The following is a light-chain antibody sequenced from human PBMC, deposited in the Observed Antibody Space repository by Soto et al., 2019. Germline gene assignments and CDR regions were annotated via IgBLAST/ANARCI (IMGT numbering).Light chain of an antibody. J-gene: IGKJ1*01. Sequence: EIVLTQSPGTLSLSPGERATLSCRARQSVTSNYLAWYQQKPGQAPRRLIYGASSKATGIPDRFSGSGSGTDFTLTISRLEPEDFAVYYCQQYGTSPRTFGQGTKVEI. CDR2: GAS. V-gene: IGKV3-20*01. CDR3: QQYGTSPRT. CDR1: QSVTSNY.